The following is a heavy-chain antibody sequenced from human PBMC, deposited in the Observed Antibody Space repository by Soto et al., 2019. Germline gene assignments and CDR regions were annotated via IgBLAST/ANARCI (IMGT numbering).Heavy chain of an antibody. Sequence: PGGSRRLSCAASGFTFSSYSMNWVRQSPGKGLEWVSSISSSSSYIYYADSVKGRFTSATYTAKISLYLQMIRLRAKDTSVYYCARDLGRTDYFYYGMDVWGQGTTVTVSS. V-gene: IGHV3-21*01. CDR3: ARDLGRTDYFYYGMDV. CDR2: ISSSSSYI. J-gene: IGHJ6*02. CDR1: GFTFSSYS. D-gene: IGHD1-1*01.